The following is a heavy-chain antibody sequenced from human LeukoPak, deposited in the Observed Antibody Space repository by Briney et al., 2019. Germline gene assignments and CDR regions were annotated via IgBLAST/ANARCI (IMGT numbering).Heavy chain of an antibody. J-gene: IGHJ4*02. V-gene: IGHV3-23*01. D-gene: IGHD6-13*01. CDR3: AKDKMGAAAGDYFDY. CDR2: ISATGGTT. CDR1: GFTFSSYG. Sequence: PGGSLRLSCAASGFTFSSYGMSWVRQAPGKGLEWVSAISATGGTTYYADSVKGRFTISRDNSKNTLYLQMNSLRAEDTAIYYCAKDKMGAAAGDYFDYWGQGTPVTVSS.